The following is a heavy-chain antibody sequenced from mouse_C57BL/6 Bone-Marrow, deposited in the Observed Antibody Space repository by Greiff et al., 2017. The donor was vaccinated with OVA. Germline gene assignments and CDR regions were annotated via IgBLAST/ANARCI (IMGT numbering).Heavy chain of an antibody. D-gene: IGHD3-2*02. J-gene: IGHJ3*01. V-gene: IGHV5-17*01. CDR3: ARIRAY. Sequence: DVQLVESGGGLVQPGGSLTLSCAASGFTFSASGMPWVRPAPEKGLEWVAYISSGRSTIYYPDPVKGRFTLARDNATSTLFLQMTSLRSEDTAMYDSARIRAYWGQGTLVTVSA. CDR1: GFTFSASG. CDR2: ISSGRSTI.